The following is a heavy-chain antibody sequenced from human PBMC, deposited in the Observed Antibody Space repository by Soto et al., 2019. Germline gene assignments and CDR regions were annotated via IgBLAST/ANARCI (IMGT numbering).Heavy chain of an antibody. CDR2: IIPIFGTS. Sequence: QVQLVQSGAEVTKPGSSVKVSCKASGGTFSHYAINWVRQAPGQGLEWMGVIIPIFGTSKYAQRFQGRVTISADESTSTAYMELTSLRSEDTAVYYCARDQGLDYWGQGTLVTVSS. V-gene: IGHV1-69*01. J-gene: IGHJ4*02. CDR1: GGTFSHYA. CDR3: ARDQGLDY.